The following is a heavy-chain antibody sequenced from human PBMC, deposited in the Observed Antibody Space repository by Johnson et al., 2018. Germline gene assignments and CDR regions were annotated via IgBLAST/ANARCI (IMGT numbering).Heavy chain of an antibody. CDR3: ANGDSSFGAFDI. Sequence: VQLVQSGGGLVQLGRSLRLSCAASGFTFDDYTMHWVRQAPGKGLEWVSLISWDGGSTYYADSVKGRFTISRDNSKNSLYLQMNSLRTEDTALYYCANGDSSFGAFDIWGQGTMVTVSS. CDR1: GFTFDDYT. CDR2: ISWDGGST. V-gene: IGHV3-43*01. J-gene: IGHJ3*02. D-gene: IGHD3-22*01.